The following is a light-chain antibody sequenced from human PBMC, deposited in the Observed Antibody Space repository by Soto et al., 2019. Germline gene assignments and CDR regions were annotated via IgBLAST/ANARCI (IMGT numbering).Light chain of an antibody. CDR3: QQRSSWPRT. J-gene: IGKJ1*01. Sequence: EIVLTQSPATLSLSPGERATLSCRASQSVSSYLAWYQQKPGQVPRLVIYDASNRATGIPGRFSGSGSGTDFTLTISSLEREDFGVYYCQQRSSWPRTFGQGTKVEIK. V-gene: IGKV3-11*01. CDR1: QSVSSY. CDR2: DAS.